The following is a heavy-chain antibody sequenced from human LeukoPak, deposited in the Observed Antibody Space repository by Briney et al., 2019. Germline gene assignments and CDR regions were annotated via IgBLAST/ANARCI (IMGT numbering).Heavy chain of an antibody. CDR2: IISSSSYI. V-gene: IGHV3-21*01. D-gene: IGHD4-17*01. J-gene: IGHJ4*02. Sequence: GGSLRLSCAASGFTFSRHSMNWVRQAPGKGLEWVSSIISSSSYIYYADSVKGRFTISRDNAKNSLYLQMNSLRAEDTAVYYCARDLGDDDYGDFSFCYWGPGTLVTVSS. CDR1: GFTFSRHS. CDR3: ARDLGDDDYGDFSFCY.